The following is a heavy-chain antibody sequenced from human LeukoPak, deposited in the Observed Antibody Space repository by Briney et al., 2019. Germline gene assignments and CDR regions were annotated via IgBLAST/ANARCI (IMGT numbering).Heavy chain of an antibody. CDR3: ARLGDFYYGSGSSGFDH. J-gene: IGHJ5*02. D-gene: IGHD3-10*01. Sequence: SETMSLTCAVSGYSISSGYYWGWIRQPPGKGLELIGSIYHSGSTYYNPSLNSRATMSVDTSKNQFSLKLSSVTAADTAVYYCARLGDFYYGSGSSGFDHWGQGTMVTVSS. CDR2: IYHSGST. CDR1: GYSISSGYY. V-gene: IGHV4-38-2*01.